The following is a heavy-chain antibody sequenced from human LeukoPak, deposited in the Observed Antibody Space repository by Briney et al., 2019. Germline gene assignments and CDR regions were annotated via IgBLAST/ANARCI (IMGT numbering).Heavy chain of an antibody. CDR2: INRNSGNA. Sequence: SSVKVSCKASGYTFSDYDINWVRQATGQGPEWMGWINRNSGNAGHAQKFQGRVTMTRNTSISTAYMELSSLRSEDTAVYYCARALAWGGSSYSYYYMDVWDKGTTVTVSS. CDR3: ARALAWGGSSYSYYYMDV. D-gene: IGHD1-26*01. CDR1: GYTFSDYD. V-gene: IGHV1-8*01. J-gene: IGHJ6*03.